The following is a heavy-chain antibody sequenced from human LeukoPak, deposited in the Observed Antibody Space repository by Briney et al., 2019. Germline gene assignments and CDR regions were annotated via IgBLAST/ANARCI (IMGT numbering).Heavy chain of an antibody. D-gene: IGHD4-11*01. CDR2: INPNSGGT. J-gene: IGHJ4*02. CDR1: GYTFTGYY. Sequence: GASVKVSCKASGYTFTGYYMHWVRQAPGQGLEWMGWINPNSGGTNYAQKFQGRVTMTRDTSISTAYMELSRLRSDDTAVYYCARALACSTVSAGYWGQGTLVTVSS. CDR3: ARALACSTVSAGY. V-gene: IGHV1-2*02.